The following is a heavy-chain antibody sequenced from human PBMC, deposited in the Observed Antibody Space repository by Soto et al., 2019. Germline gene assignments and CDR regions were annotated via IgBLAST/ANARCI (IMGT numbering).Heavy chain of an antibody. D-gene: IGHD2-15*01. Sequence: ASVKVSCKASGYTFTSYGISWVRQAPGQGLEWMGWISAYNGNTNYAQKLQGRVTMTTDTSTSTAYMELRSLRSDDTAVYYCARYYHCSGGSCYTYYFDYWGQGTLVTVSS. V-gene: IGHV1-18*01. J-gene: IGHJ4*02. CDR2: ISAYNGNT. CDR1: GYTFTSYG. CDR3: ARYYHCSGGSCYTYYFDY.